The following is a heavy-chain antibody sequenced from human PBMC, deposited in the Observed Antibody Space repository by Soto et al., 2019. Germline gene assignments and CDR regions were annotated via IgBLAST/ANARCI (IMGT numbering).Heavy chain of an antibody. CDR3: ARDCSGGSCYPGMDV. J-gene: IGHJ6*02. CDR1: GFNFISNP. D-gene: IGHD2-15*01. Sequence: GGSLRLSCAASGFNFISNPINWVRRAPGKRLEWLSSISSSGYIFSTDSVRVGFTISRYNAKNSVYLQINSLRAQETAVYVCARDCSGGSCYPGMDVWGQGTTVTVSS. V-gene: IGHV3-21*01. CDR2: ISSSGYI.